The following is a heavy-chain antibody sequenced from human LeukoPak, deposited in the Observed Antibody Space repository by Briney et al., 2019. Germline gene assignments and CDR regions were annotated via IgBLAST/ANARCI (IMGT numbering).Heavy chain of an antibody. Sequence: PGGSLRLSCAASGFTVSSNYMSWVRQAPGKGLEWVSVIFSGGSTYYADSVKGRFTISRDNSKNTLYLQMNSLRADDTAVYYCARDLSLIALTDWGQGTLVTVSS. J-gene: IGHJ4*02. CDR3: ARDLSLIALTD. V-gene: IGHV3-53*01. CDR2: IFSGGST. D-gene: IGHD3-22*01. CDR1: GFTVSSNY.